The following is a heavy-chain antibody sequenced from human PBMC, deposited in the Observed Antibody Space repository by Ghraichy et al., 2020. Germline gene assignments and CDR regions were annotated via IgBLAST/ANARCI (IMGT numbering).Heavy chain of an antibody. Sequence: ASVKVSCKASGYTFTSYDINWVRQATGQGLEWMGWMNPNSGNTGYAQKFQGRVTMTRNTSISTAYMELSSLRSEDTAVYYCARGLGYYDFWSGYYTGRWFDPWGQGTLVTVSS. J-gene: IGHJ5*02. CDR1: GYTFTSYD. CDR2: MNPNSGNT. V-gene: IGHV1-8*01. D-gene: IGHD3-3*01. CDR3: ARGLGYYDFWSGYYTGRWFDP.